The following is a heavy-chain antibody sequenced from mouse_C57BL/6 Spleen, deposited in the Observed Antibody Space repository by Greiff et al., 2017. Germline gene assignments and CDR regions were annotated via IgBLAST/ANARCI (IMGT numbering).Heavy chain of an antibody. D-gene: IGHD1-1*01. CDR2: ISGGGGNT. CDR3: ARRDYYGSSYDAMGY. J-gene: IGHJ4*01. CDR1: GFTFSSYT. Sequence: EVKLVESGGGLVKPGGSLKLSCAASGFTFSSYTMSWVRQTPEKRLEWVATISGGGGNTYYPDSVKGRFTISRDNAKNTLYLQMSSLRSEDTALYYCARRDYYGSSYDAMGYWGQGTSVTVSS. V-gene: IGHV5-9*01.